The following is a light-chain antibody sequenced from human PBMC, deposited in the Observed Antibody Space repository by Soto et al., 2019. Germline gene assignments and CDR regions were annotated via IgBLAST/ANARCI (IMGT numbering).Light chain of an antibody. V-gene: IGLV3-9*02. CDR1: HIGGRS. J-gene: IGLJ2*01. CDR2: RDY. CDR3: QLWDSDSEHVV. Sequence: SYELTQPLSVSVALGQPATITCGGHHIGGRSVHWYQQKPGQAPVLVIYRDYNRPSGIPERFSGSNSGNTATLTISRAQAGDEADYYSQLWDSDSEHVVLGGVTKLTVL.